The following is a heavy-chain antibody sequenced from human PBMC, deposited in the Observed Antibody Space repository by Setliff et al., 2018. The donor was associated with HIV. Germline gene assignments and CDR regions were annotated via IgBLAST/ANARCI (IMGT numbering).Heavy chain of an antibody. CDR1: GFTFSNNW. Sequence: GSLRLSCAASGFTFSNNWMSWVRQAPGKGLEWVASIKQDGSEKYYVDSVKGRFTISRDNGKNSLSLQMNSLRAEDTAVYYCAKKAGETSLVGDRSLDHWGQGTLVTVSS. J-gene: IGHJ4*02. CDR3: AKKAGETSLVGDRSLDH. V-gene: IGHV3-7*01. CDR2: IKQDGSEK. D-gene: IGHD1-26*01.